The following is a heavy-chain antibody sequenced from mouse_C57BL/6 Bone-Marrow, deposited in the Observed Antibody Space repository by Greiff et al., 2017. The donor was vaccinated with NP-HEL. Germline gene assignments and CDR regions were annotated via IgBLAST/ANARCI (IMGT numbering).Heavy chain of an antibody. V-gene: IGHV1-55*01. J-gene: IGHJ3*01. CDR2: IYPGSGST. CDR3: ARYDLWLRRWFAY. CDR1: GYTFTSYW. D-gene: IGHD2-2*01. Sequence: QVQLQQPGAELVKPGASVKMSCKASGYTFTSYWITWVKQRPGQGLEWIGDIYPGSGSTNYNEKFKSKATLTVDTSSSTAYMQLSSLTSEDSAVYYCARYDLWLRRWFAYWGQGTLVTVSA.